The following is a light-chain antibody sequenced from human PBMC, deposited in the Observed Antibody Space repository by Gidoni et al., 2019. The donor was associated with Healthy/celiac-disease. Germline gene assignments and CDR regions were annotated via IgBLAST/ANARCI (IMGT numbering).Light chain of an antibody. Sequence: DIVMTQTPDSLAVSLGERATINCKSSQSVLYSSNNKNYLAWYQQKPGQPPKLLIYWASTRESWVPDRFSGSVSGTDFTLTISSLQAEDVAVYYCQQYYSTPTFGQGTKVEIK. CDR1: QSVLYSSNNKNY. J-gene: IGKJ1*01. CDR3: QQYYSTPT. V-gene: IGKV4-1*01. CDR2: WAS.